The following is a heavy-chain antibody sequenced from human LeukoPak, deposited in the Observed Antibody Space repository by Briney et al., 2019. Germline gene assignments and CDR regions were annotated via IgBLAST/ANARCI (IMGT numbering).Heavy chain of an antibody. CDR3: YSAFDWFNFDY. CDR1: GGSISSYY. Sequence: SETLSLTCTVSGGSISSYYWSWIRQPPGKGLEWIGYIYYSGSTYYNPSLKSRVAISLDTSKNQFSLKLSSVTAADTAVYYCYSAFDWFNFDYWGQGTLVTVSS. D-gene: IGHD3-9*01. V-gene: IGHV4-59*04. CDR2: IYYSGST. J-gene: IGHJ4*02.